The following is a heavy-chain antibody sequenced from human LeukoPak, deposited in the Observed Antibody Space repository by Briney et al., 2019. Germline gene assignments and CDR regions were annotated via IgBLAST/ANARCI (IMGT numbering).Heavy chain of an antibody. CDR3: ARVGGYVGLNATDY. D-gene: IGHD3-16*01. V-gene: IGHV4-34*01. CDR2: INHSGST. J-gene: IGHJ4*02. Sequence: SETLSLTCAVYGGSFSGYYWSWIRQPPGKGLEWIGEINHSGSTNYNPSLKSRVTISVDTSKNQFSLKLSSVTAADTAVYYCARVGGYVGLNATDYWGQGTLVTVSS. CDR1: GGSFSGYY.